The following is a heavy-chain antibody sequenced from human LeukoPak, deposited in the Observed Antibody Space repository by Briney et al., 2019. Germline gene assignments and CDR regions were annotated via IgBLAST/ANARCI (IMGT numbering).Heavy chain of an antibody. CDR3: AGGRGYIIDY. D-gene: IGHD5-18*01. CDR1: GFTVSLNF. J-gene: IGHJ4*02. CDR2: IHPDGVT. V-gene: IGHV3-53*01. Sequence: GGSLRLSCAASGFTVSLNFMNWVRQAPGTGLEWVSIIHPDGVTHYSDSVKGRFTISRDNSNNILYLQMNGLRVEDTAVYSCAGGRGYIIDYWGQGTLVTVSS.